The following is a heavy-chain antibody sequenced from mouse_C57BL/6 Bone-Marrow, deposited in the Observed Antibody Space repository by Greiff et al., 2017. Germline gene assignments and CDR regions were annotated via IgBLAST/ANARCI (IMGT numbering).Heavy chain of an antibody. CDR3: ARLEMTTVPYYYAMDY. D-gene: IGHD2-4*01. Sequence: EVKLMESGGDLVKPGGSLKLSCAASGFTFSSYGMSWVRPTPDKRLEWVATISSGGSYTYYPDSVKGRFTISSDNAKNTLYLQMSSLKSEDTAMYYCARLEMTTVPYYYAMDYWGQGTSVTVSS. V-gene: IGHV5-6*01. J-gene: IGHJ4*01. CDR1: GFTFSSYG. CDR2: ISSGGSYT.